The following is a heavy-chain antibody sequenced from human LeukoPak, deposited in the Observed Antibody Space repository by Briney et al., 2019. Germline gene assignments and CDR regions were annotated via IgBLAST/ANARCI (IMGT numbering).Heavy chain of an antibody. V-gene: IGHV3-23*01. D-gene: IGHD3-9*01. J-gene: IGHJ4*02. Sequence: PGASLRLSCAASGFIFSNYAMYWVRQAPGKGREWVSAISGRSDITYYADSVKGRFTLSRDSSKNTLYLQMNSVRADDTAGYYGAKWGDYDVLSGYYVSDFWGQETLVTVSS. CDR1: GFIFSNYA. CDR3: AKWGDYDVLSGYYVSDF. CDR2: ISGRSDIT.